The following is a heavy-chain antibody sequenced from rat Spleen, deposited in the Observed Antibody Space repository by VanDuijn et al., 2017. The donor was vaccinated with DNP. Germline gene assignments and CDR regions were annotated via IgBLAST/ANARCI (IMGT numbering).Heavy chain of an antibody. CDR2: LSFDGSST. CDR3: ARKGYGGYYFDY. J-gene: IGHJ2*01. V-gene: IGHV5-29*01. Sequence: EVQLVESGGGLVQPGRSLKVSCAASGFTFSKYGMAWVRQASMKGLEWVAALSFDGSSTYYRDSVKGRFTISRDNAKNTQYLQMDSLRSEDTATYYCARKGYGGYYFDYWGQGVMVTVSS. CDR1: GFTFSKYG. D-gene: IGHD1-11*01.